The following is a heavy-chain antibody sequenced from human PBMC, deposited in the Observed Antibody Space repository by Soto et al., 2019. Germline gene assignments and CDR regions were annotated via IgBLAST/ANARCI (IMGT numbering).Heavy chain of an antibody. J-gene: IGHJ6*02. V-gene: IGHV5-51*01. CDR2: IYPGDSDT. CDR1: GYSFTSYW. CDR3: ARRYCSGGSCYLGMDV. D-gene: IGHD2-15*01. Sequence: PGESLKISCKGSGYSFTSYWIAWVRQMPGKGLEWMGIIYPGDSDTRYSPSFQGQVTISADKSISTAYLQWSSLKASDTAMYYCARRYCSGGSCYLGMDVWGQRTTVTVSS.